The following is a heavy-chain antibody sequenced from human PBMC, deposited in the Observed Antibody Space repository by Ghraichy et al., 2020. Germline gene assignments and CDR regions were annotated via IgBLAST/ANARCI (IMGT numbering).Heavy chain of an antibody. J-gene: IGHJ4*02. CDR1: GGSITNYW. V-gene: IGHV4-59*01. Sequence: SETLSLTCKVSGGSITNYWWGWIRQPPGKAMEWIGSIYHRGSTNNNPSLKNRVTISMDTSMNQFSLRLSFVTAADTAVYYCARDSGLWSPKDYFDYWGQGHLVTVSS. CDR2: IYHRGST. D-gene: IGHD3-3*01. CDR3: ARDSGLWSPKDYFDY.